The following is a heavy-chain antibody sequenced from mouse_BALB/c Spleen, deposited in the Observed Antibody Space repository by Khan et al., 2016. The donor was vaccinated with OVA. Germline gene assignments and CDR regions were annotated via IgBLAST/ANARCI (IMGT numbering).Heavy chain of an antibody. CDR3: VSFYYGGSFYAMDY. Sequence: QVQLKESGPGLVAPSQSLSITCTFSGFSLTSYGVSWVRQPQGKGLEWPGVIWGDGSTNYHSDLKSRLSISKDDSKSQVFLKLNSLQTDDTATYXCVSFYYGGSFYAMDYWGQGTSVTVSS. V-gene: IGHV2-3*01. D-gene: IGHD1-1*01. CDR1: GFSLTSYG. CDR2: IWGDGST. J-gene: IGHJ4*01.